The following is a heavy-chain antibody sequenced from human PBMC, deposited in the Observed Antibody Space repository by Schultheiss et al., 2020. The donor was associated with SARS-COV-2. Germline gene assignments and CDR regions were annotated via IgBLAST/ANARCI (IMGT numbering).Heavy chain of an antibody. Sequence: SQTLSLTCAVYGGSFSGYYWSWIRQPPGKGLEWIGYIYYSGSTNYNPSLKSRVTMSVDTSKNQISLKLSSVTAADTAVYYCARDARGYCSGGSCYSGYYYYGMDVWGQGTTVTVSS. CDR2: IYYSGST. J-gene: IGHJ6*02. D-gene: IGHD2-15*01. V-gene: IGHV4-59*12. CDR1: GGSFSGYY. CDR3: ARDARGYCSGGSCYSGYYYYGMDV.